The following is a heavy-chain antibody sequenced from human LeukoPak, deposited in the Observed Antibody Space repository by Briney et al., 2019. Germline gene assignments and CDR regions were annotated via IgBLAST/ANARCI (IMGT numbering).Heavy chain of an antibody. CDR3: ARVRIEYRSPYLDY. CDR2: ISDSGST. V-gene: IGHV4-59*01. Sequence: SETLSLTCTVSGGPISSYYWSWIRQPPGKGLEWIAYISDSGSTKYNPSLESRVTMSVDASMTHLSLRLSSVTAADSAVYYCARVRIEYRSPYLDYWGQGTLVTVSS. D-gene: IGHD3-16*02. J-gene: IGHJ4*02. CDR1: GGPISSYY.